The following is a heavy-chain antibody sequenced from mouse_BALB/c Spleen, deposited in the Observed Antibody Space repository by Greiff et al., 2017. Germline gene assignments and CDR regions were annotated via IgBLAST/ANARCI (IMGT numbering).Heavy chain of an antibody. Sequence: VQLQQSGTVLARPGASVKMSCKASGYTFTSYWMHWVKQRPGQGLEWIGAIYPGNSDTSYNQKFKGKAKLTAVTSTSTAYMELSSLTNEDSAVYYCTRKDPIYDGYYVYAMDYWGQGTSVTVSS. D-gene: IGHD2-3*01. CDR2: IYPGNSDT. V-gene: IGHV1-5*01. CDR3: TRKDPIYDGYYVYAMDY. CDR1: GYTFTSYW. J-gene: IGHJ4*01.